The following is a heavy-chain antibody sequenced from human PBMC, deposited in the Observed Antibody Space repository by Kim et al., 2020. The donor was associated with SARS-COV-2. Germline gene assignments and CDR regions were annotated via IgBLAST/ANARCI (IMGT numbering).Heavy chain of an antibody. CDR3: ARSKYYFGSGIDY. D-gene: IGHD3-10*01. Sequence: NYNPSLKSRVTTSVDTSKNQFSLKQSAVTAADRAVYYCARSKYYFGSGIDYWGQGTLVTVSS. V-gene: IGHV4-34*01. J-gene: IGHJ4*02.